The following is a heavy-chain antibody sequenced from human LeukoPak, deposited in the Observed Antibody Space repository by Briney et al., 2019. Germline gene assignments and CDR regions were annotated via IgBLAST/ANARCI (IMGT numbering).Heavy chain of an antibody. D-gene: IGHD2-2*01. V-gene: IGHV3-23*01. Sequence: GGSLRLSCATSGFTFSIYAMSWVRPAPGKGLEWVSAISNSGDSTNYADSVKGRFTISRDISNNTLYLQMNTLRAEDTALYYCAKAMPCTSTICYRFDYWGRGTLVTVSS. CDR3: AKAMPCTSTICYRFDY. J-gene: IGHJ4*02. CDR2: ISNSGDST. CDR1: GFTFSIYA.